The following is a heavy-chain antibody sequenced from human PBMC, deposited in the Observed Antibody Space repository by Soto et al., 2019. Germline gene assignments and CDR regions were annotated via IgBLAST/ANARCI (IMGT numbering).Heavy chain of an antibody. V-gene: IGHV4-30-4*01. Sequence: PSETLSLTCTVSGGSISSGDYYRSWIRQPPGKGLEWIGYIYYSGSTYYNPSLKSRVTISVDTSKNQFSLKLSSVTAADTAVYYCARGCSGGSCYSGAPTDYWGQGTLVTVSS. CDR2: IYYSGST. D-gene: IGHD2-15*01. CDR3: ARGCSGGSCYSGAPTDY. CDR1: GGSISSGDYY. J-gene: IGHJ4*02.